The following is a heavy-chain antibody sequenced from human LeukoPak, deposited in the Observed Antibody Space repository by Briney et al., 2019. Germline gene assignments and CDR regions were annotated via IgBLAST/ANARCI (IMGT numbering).Heavy chain of an antibody. J-gene: IGHJ3*02. CDR2: INQDGSEK. CDR3: VRPIAAAGSVFDI. V-gene: IGHV3-7*01. D-gene: IGHD6-13*01. CDR1: GFTFSSYW. Sequence: GGSLRLSCAASGFTFSSYWMSWVRQAPGKGLEWVANINQDGSEKYYVDSVKGRFTISRDNAKDSLYLQMNSLRAEDTAVYYCVRPIAAAGSVFDIWGQGTMVSVSS.